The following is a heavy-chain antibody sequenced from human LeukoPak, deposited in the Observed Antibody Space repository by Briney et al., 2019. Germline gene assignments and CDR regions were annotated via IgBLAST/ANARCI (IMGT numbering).Heavy chain of an antibody. J-gene: IGHJ6*03. V-gene: IGHV4-59*01. CDR1: GGSISSYY. Sequence: RSSETLSLTCTVSGGSISSYYWSWIRQPPGKGLEWIGYIYYSGSTNYHPSLKSRVTISVDTSKNQFSLKLSSVTAADTAVYYCARNKGIQWRRREPYYYYMDVWGKGTTVTVSS. CDR2: IYYSGST. CDR3: ARNKGIQWRRREPYYYYMDV. D-gene: IGHD1-14*01.